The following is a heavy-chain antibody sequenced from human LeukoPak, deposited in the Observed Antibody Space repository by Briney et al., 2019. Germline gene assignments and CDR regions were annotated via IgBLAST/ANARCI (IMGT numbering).Heavy chain of an antibody. D-gene: IGHD2-21*01. CDR2: ISGSGGST. V-gene: IGHV3-23*01. Sequence: PGGSLRLSCAASGFTFSSYAMSWVRQAPGKGLEWVSVISGSGGSTYYADSVKGRFTISRDNSKNTLYLQMNSLSAEDTAVYYCAKDPHIVVVVSWGQGTLVAVSS. J-gene: IGHJ5*02. CDR1: GFTFSSYA. CDR3: AKDPHIVVVVS.